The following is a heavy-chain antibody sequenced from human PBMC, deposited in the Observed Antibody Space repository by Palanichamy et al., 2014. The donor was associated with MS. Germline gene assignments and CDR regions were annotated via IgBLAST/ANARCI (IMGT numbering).Heavy chain of an antibody. J-gene: IGHJ4*02. V-gene: IGHV3-30*18. D-gene: IGHD4-23*01. Sequence: QVQLVEVWGRRGPAWRSLRLSCAASGFTFSSYGVHWVRQAPGKGLEWVAVISHDGSNTYYADSVKGRFTISRDNSKNTLHLQMDSLRPEDTSIYYCAKENYGGNSAFLDYWGQGILVTVSS. CDR1: GFTFSSYG. CDR2: ISHDGSNT. CDR3: AKENYGGNSAFLDY.